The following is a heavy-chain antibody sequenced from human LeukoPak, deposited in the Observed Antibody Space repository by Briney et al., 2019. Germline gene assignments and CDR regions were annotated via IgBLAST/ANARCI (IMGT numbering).Heavy chain of an antibody. V-gene: IGHV3-23*01. CDR1: GFTFSSYA. CDR2: ISGSGGST. D-gene: IGHD2-21*02. CDR3: AKEHIVVVTAIHDFDY. Sequence: PGGSLRLSCAASGFTFSSYAMSWVRQAPGKGLEWVSAISGSGGSTYYADSVKGRFTISRDNSKNTLYLQMNSLRAEDTAVYYCAKEHIVVVTAIHDFDYWGQGTLVTVSS. J-gene: IGHJ4*02.